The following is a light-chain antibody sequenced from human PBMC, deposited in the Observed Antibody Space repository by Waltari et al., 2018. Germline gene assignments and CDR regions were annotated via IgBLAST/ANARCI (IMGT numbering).Light chain of an antibody. CDR1: QRVLSSSTNKNY. CDR3: QQYYSTPLT. V-gene: IGKV4-1*01. J-gene: IGKJ5*01. CDR2: WAS. Sequence: DFVMTQSPDSLAVSLGERATINCKSSQRVLSSSTNKNYLTWYQQKPGQPPKLLIYWASTRESGVPDRFSGSGSGTDFTLTISSLQAEDVAVYYCQQYYSTPLTFGQGTRLEI.